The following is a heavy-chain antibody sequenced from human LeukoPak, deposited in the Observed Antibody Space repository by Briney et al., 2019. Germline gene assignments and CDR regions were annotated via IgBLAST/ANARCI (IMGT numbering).Heavy chain of an antibody. D-gene: IGHD2-15*01. CDR1: GFTFSSCA. CDR3: AKSPLAYCSGGSCYLYFDY. CDR2: ISDSGGST. Sequence: SGGSLRLSCAASGFTFSSCAMSWDRQAPGKGLEWVSGISDSGGSTYYADSVKGRFTISRDNSKNALYLQMNSLRAEDTALYYCAKSPLAYCSGGSCYLYFDYWGQGTLVTVSS. J-gene: IGHJ4*02. V-gene: IGHV3-23*01.